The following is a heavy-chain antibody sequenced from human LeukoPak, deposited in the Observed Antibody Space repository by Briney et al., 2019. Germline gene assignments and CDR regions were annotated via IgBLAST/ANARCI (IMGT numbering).Heavy chain of an antibody. V-gene: IGHV4-31*03. CDR1: GGSIRSVTYY. CDR2: IYYSGST. J-gene: IGHJ4*02. Sequence: PSETLSLTCTVTGGSIRSVTYYWGWIRQHPGKGLEWVGLIYYSGSTYYNPSLKSRITILQDTSENQFSLKLTSVTAADTAVYYCARVGYSYGAYFDYWGQGTLVTVSS. CDR3: ARVGYSYGAYFDY. D-gene: IGHD5-18*01.